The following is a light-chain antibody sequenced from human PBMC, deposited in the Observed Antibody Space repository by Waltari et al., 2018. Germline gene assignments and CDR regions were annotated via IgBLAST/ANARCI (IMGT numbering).Light chain of an antibody. CDR1: SSDVGGYNY. CDR2: DVN. V-gene: IGLV2-14*03. J-gene: IGLJ1*01. Sequence: QSALTQPASVSGSPGQSITISCTGSSSDVGGYNYVTWYQQHPDKAPKLMIYDVNRRASGVCNCFSGAKSGNTAYLTISGLQADDEADYYCNSYRSVSTLGVFGTGTKVTVL. CDR3: NSYRSVSTLGV.